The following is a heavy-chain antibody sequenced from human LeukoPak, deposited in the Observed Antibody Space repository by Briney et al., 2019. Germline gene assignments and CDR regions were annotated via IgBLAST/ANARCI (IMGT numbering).Heavy chain of an antibody. D-gene: IGHD5-18*01. CDR2: TRNKPNSYTT. CDR3: ARTVAYSYGASYYFDY. V-gene: IGHV3-72*01. CDR1: GFTLSHYA. J-gene: IGHJ4*02. Sequence: GGSLRLSCSMSGFTLSHYAMSWVRQAPGKGLEWVGRTRNKPNSYTTEYAASVKGRFTISRDDSKNSLYLQMNSLKTEDTAVYYCARTVAYSYGASYYFDYWGQGTLVTVSS.